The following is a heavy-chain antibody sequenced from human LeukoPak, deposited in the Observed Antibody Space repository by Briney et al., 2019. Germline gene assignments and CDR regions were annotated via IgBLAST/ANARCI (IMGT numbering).Heavy chain of an antibody. CDR2: IYYSGST. J-gene: IGHJ4*02. CDR1: GGSISSYY. V-gene: IGHV4-59*08. Sequence: SETLSLTCTVSGGSISSYYWSWIRQPPGKGLEWIGYIYYSGSTNYNPSLKSRVTISVDTSKNQFSLKLSSVTAADTAVYYCARHPKWYFDYWGQGTLVTVSS. D-gene: IGHD2-8*01. CDR3: ARHPKWYFDY.